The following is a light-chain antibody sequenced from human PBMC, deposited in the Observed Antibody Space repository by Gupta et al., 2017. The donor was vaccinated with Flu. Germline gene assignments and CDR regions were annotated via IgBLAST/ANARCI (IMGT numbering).Light chain of an antibody. J-gene: IGKJ2*01. CDR2: TAS. CDR1: QSISIY. V-gene: IGKV1-39*01. CDR3: QQSDNNPQT. Sequence: PSSLSASVGDRVIITCRASQSISIYLNWYQQKPGEAPKLLIYTASSLQSGAPSRFSGSGSGTDFTLTISSLQPEDFATYHCQQSDNNPQTFGQGTKLEIK.